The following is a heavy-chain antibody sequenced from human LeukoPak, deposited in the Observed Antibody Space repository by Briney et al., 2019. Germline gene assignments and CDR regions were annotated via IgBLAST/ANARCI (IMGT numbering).Heavy chain of an antibody. Sequence: ASVKVSCKASGYNFNNRDINWVRQATGQGLEWLGRMNPNSGNAGYAQKLQGRVTMTWDSSTNTAYLQVTALRSDDTAVYYCAKSSGDYFFDYWGQGTLVTVSS. CDR3: AKSSGDYFFDY. J-gene: IGHJ4*02. V-gene: IGHV1-8*01. CDR2: MNPNSGNA. CDR1: GYNFNNRD. D-gene: IGHD3-22*01.